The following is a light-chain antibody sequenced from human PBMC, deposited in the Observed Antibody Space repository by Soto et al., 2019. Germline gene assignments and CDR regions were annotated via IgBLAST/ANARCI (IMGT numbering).Light chain of an antibody. CDR3: QQYKNWPRT. Sequence: EIVMTQSPATLSVSPGERATLSCRASQIVSSDLAWYHQKPGQAPRLLIYGASTRATGIPARFSGSGSGTEFTLTINSLQSEDFAVYYCQQYKNWPRTFGQGTKVDIK. V-gene: IGKV3-15*01. CDR2: GAS. J-gene: IGKJ1*01. CDR1: QIVSSD.